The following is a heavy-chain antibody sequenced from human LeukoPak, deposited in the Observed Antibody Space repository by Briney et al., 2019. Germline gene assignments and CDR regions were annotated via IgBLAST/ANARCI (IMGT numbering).Heavy chain of an antibody. CDR3: ARGDDILTGNRDWFDP. V-gene: IGHV1-2*02. D-gene: IGHD3-9*01. CDR1: GYTFTANY. CDR2: INPNGGGT. J-gene: IGHJ5*02. Sequence: ASVKVSCKASGYTFTANYMHWVRQAPGQGLEWMGWINPNGGGTNYAQKFQGRVSMTRDTSISTAYMEMSGLRSDDTAVYYCARGDDILTGNRDWFDPWGQGTLVTVFS.